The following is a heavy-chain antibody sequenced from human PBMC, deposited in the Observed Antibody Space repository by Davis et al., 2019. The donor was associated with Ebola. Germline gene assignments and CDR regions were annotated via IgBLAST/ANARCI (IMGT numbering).Heavy chain of an antibody. J-gene: IGHJ5*02. Sequence: GGSLRLSCAASGFTFSSYGMHWVRQAPGKGLEWVAVISYDGSNKYYADSVKGRFTISRDNSKNTLYLQMNSLRAEDTAVYYCAKDPGAGTGWFDPWGQGTLVTVSS. CDR1: GFTFSSYG. CDR3: AKDPGAGTGWFDP. D-gene: IGHD6-19*01. CDR2: ISYDGSNK. V-gene: IGHV3-30*18.